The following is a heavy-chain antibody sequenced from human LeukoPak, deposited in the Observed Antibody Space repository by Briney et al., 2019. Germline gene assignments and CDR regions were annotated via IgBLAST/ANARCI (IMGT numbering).Heavy chain of an antibody. CDR2: IYYSGST. D-gene: IGHD7-27*01. Sequence: SGTLSLTCTVPGGSISSGDYYWSWIRQPPGKGLEWIGYIYYSGSTYYNPSLKSRVTISVDTSKNQFSLRLRSVTAADTAVYYCARVRNWGIFDYWGQGTLVTVSS. J-gene: IGHJ4*02. CDR1: GGSISSGDYY. V-gene: IGHV4-30-4*01. CDR3: ARVRNWGIFDY.